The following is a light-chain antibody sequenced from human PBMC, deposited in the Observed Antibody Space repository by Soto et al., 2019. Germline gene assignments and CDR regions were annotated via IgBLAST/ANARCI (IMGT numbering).Light chain of an antibody. CDR2: DAT. CDR3: QHSGTLPIT. Sequence: DIQMTQSPSSLSASVRERVTITCQASQDISRYLNWYQQRPGRAPKLLIYDATNLEIGVPSRFSGSGSGTNFTFTISSLQPEDIATYYCQHSGTLPITFGQGTRLENK. CDR1: QDISRY. V-gene: IGKV1-33*01. J-gene: IGKJ5*01.